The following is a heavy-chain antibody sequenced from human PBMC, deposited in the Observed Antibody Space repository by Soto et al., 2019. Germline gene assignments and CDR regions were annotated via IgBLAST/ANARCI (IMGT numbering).Heavy chain of an antibody. CDR2: IYYSEST. D-gene: IGHD2-15*01. Sequence: SETLSLTCTVSGGSLSSYYWSWIRQPPGKGLGNLGYIYYSESTNYNPXXXXXXXXXXXTSRNQFSLTLSSMTAAATAVYYCARGWWGREGYLMDVWGQGTTVTXSS. J-gene: IGHJ6*02. V-gene: IGHV4-59*08. CDR1: GGSLSSYY. CDR3: ARGWWGREGYLMDV.